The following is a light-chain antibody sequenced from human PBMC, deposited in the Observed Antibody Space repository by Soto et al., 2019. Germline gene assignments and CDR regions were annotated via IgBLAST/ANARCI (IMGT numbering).Light chain of an antibody. Sequence: EIVLTQSPGTLSLSPGERATLSCRASQSVSSSYLARYQQKPGQAPRLLIYGESSRATGIPDRFSGSGSGTDFTLTISRLEPEDFAVYYCQQYGSSPPLTFGGGTKVEIK. CDR3: QQYGSSPPLT. J-gene: IGKJ4*01. CDR2: GES. V-gene: IGKV3-20*01. CDR1: QSVSSSY.